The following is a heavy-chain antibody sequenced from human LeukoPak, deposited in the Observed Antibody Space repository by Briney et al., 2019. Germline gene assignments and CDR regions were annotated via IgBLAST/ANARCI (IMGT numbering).Heavy chain of an antibody. Sequence: GASVKVSCKASGYTFSSYSMNWVRQAPGKGLEWVSYISSSSSTIYYADSVKGRFTISRDNAKNSLYLQMNSLRAEDTAVYYCARDNDYYDSSGYFPAETDWGQGTLVTVSS. CDR2: ISSSSSTI. D-gene: IGHD3-22*01. CDR1: GYTFSSYS. CDR3: ARDNDYYDSSGYFPAETD. V-gene: IGHV3-48*01. J-gene: IGHJ4*02.